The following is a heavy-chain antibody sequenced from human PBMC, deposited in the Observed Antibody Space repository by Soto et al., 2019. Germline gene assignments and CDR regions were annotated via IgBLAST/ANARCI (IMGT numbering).Heavy chain of an antibody. D-gene: IGHD5-18*01. J-gene: IGHJ4*02. CDR2: IRTRTDAYAT. V-gene: IGHV3-73*01. CDR1: GFTFSGSA. CDR3: IPYSYGTFDY. Sequence: PGGSLRLSCAASGFTFSGSAIHWVRQASGKGLEWVGRIRTRTDAYATEYAASVKGRFTISRDDSKNTAYLQMNSLKTEDTAVYYCIPYSYGTFDYWGQGTPVPVYS.